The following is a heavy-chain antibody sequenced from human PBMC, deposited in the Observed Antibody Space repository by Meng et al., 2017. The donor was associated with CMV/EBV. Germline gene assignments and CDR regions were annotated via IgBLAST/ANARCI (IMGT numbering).Heavy chain of an antibody. CDR3: ASTGRLAPYYYYGMDV. CDR1: GGSISSSSYY. J-gene: IGHJ6*02. Sequence: SETLSLTCTVSGGSISSSSYYCGWLRHPPGKGLEWIGSIYYSGSTYSNPSLKSRVTISVDTSKNQFSLKLRSVTAGETAVYYCASTGRLAPYYYYGMDVWGQGTTVTVSS. D-gene: IGHD3-9*01. V-gene: IGHV4-39*01. CDR2: IYYSGST.